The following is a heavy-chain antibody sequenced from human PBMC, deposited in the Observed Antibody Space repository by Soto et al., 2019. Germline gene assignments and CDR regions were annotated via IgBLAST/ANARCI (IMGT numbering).Heavy chain of an antibody. CDR2: ISAYNGNT. CDR3: ARDTRDGDGYYGMDV. V-gene: IGHV1-18*01. D-gene: IGHD7-27*01. J-gene: IGHJ6*02. Sequence: SWVRQAPGQGLEWMGWISAYNGNTNYAQKLQGRVTMTTDTSTSTAYMELRSLRSDDTAVYYCARDTRDGDGYYGMDVWGQGTTVTVSS.